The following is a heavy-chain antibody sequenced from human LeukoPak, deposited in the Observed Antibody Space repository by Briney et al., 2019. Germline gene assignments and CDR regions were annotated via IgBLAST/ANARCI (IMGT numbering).Heavy chain of an antibody. CDR3: ANLNAPYWGNFHY. Sequence: GGSLRLSCVVSGFTFSNYAMGWVRQAPEQGLDWVSAISDSGVTAYYADSVKGRFTISRDNSKSTLYLQMNSLRAEDTAVYYCANLNAPYWGNFHYWGQGTLVTVSS. J-gene: IGHJ4*02. CDR2: ISDSGVTA. D-gene: IGHD3-16*01. CDR1: GFTFSNYA. V-gene: IGHV3-23*01.